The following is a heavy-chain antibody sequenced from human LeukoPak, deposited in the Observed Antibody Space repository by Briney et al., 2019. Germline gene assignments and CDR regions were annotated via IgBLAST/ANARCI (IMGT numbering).Heavy chain of an antibody. J-gene: IGHJ6*04. CDR1: GFTFSIYE. CDR3: AELGIAMIGGV. CDR2: ISSSGSTI. V-gene: IGHV3-48*03. D-gene: IGHD3-10*02. Sequence: GGSLRLSCAASGFTFSIYEMNWLRQAPGKGLEWVSYISSSGSTIYYADSVKGRFTISRDNAKNSLYLQMNSLRAEDTAVYYCAELGIAMIGGVWGKGTTVTISS.